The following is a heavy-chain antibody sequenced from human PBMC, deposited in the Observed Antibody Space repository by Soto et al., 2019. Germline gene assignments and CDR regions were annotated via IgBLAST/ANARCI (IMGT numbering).Heavy chain of an antibody. CDR3: ARDGAYTA. CDR1: GFNFSSYS. D-gene: IGHD2-2*02. CDR2: ISSGSSYT. Sequence: EVQLVESGGGLVKPGGSLRLTCAASGFNFSSYSMNWVRQAPGKGLEWVSSISSGSSYTFQADSVKGRFTISRDNARNSLYLQMNSLGAEDTAIYYCARDGAYTAWGQGTLVTVSS. V-gene: IGHV3-21*01. J-gene: IGHJ5*02.